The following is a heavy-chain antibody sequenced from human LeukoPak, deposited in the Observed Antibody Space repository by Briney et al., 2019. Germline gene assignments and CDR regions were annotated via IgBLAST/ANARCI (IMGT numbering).Heavy chain of an antibody. V-gene: IGHV1-69*04. D-gene: IGHD3-22*01. CDR1: GGTFSSYA. CDR3: ARDDDSSGYFYGMDV. J-gene: IGHJ6*02. CDR2: IIPILGIA. Sequence: ASVKVSCKASGGTFSSYAISWVRQAPGQRLEWMGRIIPILGIANYAQKFQGRVTITADKSTSTAYMELSSLRSEDTAVYYCARDDDSSGYFYGMDVWGQGTTVTVSS.